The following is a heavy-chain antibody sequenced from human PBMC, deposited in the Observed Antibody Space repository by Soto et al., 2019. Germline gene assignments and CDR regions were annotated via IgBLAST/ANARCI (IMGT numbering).Heavy chain of an antibody. V-gene: IGHV1-69*01. D-gene: IGHD3-22*01. CDR1: GGTFSSYA. J-gene: IGHJ5*02. Sequence: QVQLVQSGAEVKKPGSSVKVSCKASGGTFSSYAISWVRQAPGQGLEWMGGIIPIFGTANYAQKFQGRVTITAYESTSTAYMELSSLRSEDTAVYYCARVLGYYDSSGYYYGDGFDPWGQGTLVTVSS. CDR2: IIPIFGTA. CDR3: ARVLGYYDSSGYYYGDGFDP.